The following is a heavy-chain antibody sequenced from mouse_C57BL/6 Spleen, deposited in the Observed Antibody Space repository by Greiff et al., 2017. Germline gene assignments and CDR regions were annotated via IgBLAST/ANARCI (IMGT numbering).Heavy chain of an antibody. CDR2: IDPSDSYT. CDR1: GYTFTSYW. D-gene: IGHD2-1*01. V-gene: IGHV1-69*01. Sequence: VQLQQPGAELVMPGASVKLSCKASGYTFTSYWMHWVKQRPGQGLEWIGEIDPSDSYTNYNQKFKGKSTLTVDKSSSTAYMQLSSLTSEDSAVYYCARQNGNYMDYWGKETSVTVSS. CDR3: ARQNGNYMDY. J-gene: IGHJ4*01.